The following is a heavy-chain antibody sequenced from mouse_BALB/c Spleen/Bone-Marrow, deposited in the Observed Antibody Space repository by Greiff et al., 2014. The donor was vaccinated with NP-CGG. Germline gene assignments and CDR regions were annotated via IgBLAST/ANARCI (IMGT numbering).Heavy chain of an antibody. V-gene: IGHV1-19*01. Sequence: VQLKESGPELVKPGASVKMSCKASGYTFTDYYMDWVKQSHGESFEWIGRVNPYNGGTSYNQKFKGKATLTVDKSSSTAYMELNSLTSEDSAVYCCARGIYYGNYFDYWGQGTTLTVFS. CDR1: GYTFTDYY. CDR2: VNPYNGGT. D-gene: IGHD2-1*01. J-gene: IGHJ2*01. CDR3: ARGIYYGNYFDY.